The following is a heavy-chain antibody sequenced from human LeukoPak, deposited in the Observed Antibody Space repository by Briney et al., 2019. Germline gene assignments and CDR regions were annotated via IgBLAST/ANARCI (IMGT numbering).Heavy chain of an antibody. CDR2: IYYSGST. D-gene: IGHD3-3*01. V-gene: IGHV4-39*01. CDR1: GGSISSSSYY. CDR3: ARLVQAYDFWSGYYHWGRAVDYFDY. J-gene: IGHJ4*02. Sequence: PSETLSLTCTVSGGSISSSSYYWGWTRQPPGKGLEWIGSIYYSGSTYYNPSLKSRVTISVDTSKNQFSLKLSSVTAADTAVYYCARLVQAYDFWSGYYHWGRAVDYFDYWGQGTLVTVSS.